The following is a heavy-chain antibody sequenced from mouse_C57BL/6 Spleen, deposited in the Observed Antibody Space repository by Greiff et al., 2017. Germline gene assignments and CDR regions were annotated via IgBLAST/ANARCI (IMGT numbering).Heavy chain of an antibody. CDR3: ARSLYDYGGY. CDR1: GYTFTSYW. V-gene: IGHV1-69*01. D-gene: IGHD2-4*01. CDR2: IDPSDSYT. J-gene: IGHJ2*01. Sequence: QVQLQQPGAELVMPGASVKLSCKASGYTFTSYWMHWVKQRPGQGLEWIGEIDPSDSYTNYNQKFKGKSTLTVDKSSSTAYMQLSSLTSEDSAVYYCARSLYDYGGYWGQGTTLTVSS.